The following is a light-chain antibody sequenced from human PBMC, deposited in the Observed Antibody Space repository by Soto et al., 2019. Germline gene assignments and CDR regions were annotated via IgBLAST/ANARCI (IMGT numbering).Light chain of an antibody. J-gene: IGKJ4*01. CDR2: AAS. Sequence: DIQMTQSPSSVSASVGDRVTITCRASQGISSWLAWYQQKPGKAPKLLIYAASSLQSGVPSRFSGSGSGTDFPPHISRPQAEDFSTYYLQPANSFLPLTFGGGTKVEIK. CDR3: QPANSFLPLT. CDR1: QGISSW. V-gene: IGKV1-12*01.